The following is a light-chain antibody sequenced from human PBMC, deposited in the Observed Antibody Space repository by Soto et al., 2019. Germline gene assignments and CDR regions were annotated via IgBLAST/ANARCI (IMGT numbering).Light chain of an antibody. CDR2: DNY. Sequence: PGQKVTISCSGSSSNIGNNYVSWYQQLPGAAPKLLIYDNYKRPSGIPDRFSGSKSGTSATLGITGLQTGDEADYYCGTWDSSLSAYVFGTGTKVTVL. CDR3: GTWDSSLSAYV. V-gene: IGLV1-51*01. J-gene: IGLJ1*01. CDR1: SSNIGNNY.